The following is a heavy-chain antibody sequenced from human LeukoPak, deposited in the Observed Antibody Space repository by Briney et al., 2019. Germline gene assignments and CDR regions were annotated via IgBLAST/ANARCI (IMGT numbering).Heavy chain of an antibody. D-gene: IGHD3-10*01. Sequence: GASLRLSCAASGFTFSSYAMSWVRQAPGKGLEWVSAISGSGGSTYYADSVKGRFTISRDNAKNSLYLQMNSLRAEDTAVYYCATNGGGYFDYRGQGTLVTVSS. CDR1: GFTFSSYA. J-gene: IGHJ4*02. CDR2: ISGSGGST. V-gene: IGHV3-23*01. CDR3: ATNGGGYFDY.